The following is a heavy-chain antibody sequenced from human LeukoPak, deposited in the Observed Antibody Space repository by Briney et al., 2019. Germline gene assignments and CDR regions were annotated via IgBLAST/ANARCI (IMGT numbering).Heavy chain of an antibody. CDR1: GFTFSSYA. V-gene: IGHV3-23*01. CDR2: ISGSGGST. Sequence: PGGALRLSCAASGFTFSSYAMSWVRQAPGKGLEGVSAISGSGGSTYYADAVKGRFTICRDNSHHPLYLHLNRTRAADTPVYYCARARTLVDYGGNCSDPWGQGTLVTVSS. D-gene: IGHD4-23*01. J-gene: IGHJ5*02. CDR3: ARARTLVDYGGNCSDP.